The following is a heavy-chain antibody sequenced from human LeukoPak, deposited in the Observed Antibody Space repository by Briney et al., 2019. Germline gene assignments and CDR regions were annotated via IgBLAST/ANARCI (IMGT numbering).Heavy chain of an antibody. CDR3: ARYCTSTTCILRGFDY. CDR2: IYHTGSA. V-gene: IGHV4-38-2*01. J-gene: IGHJ4*02. Sequence: SETLSLTCAVSGYSFTSGHYWGWIRQPPGKGLEWIANIYHTGSAHYNPSLKSRVTISVDTSKNQFSLKLSSVTAADTAVYYCARYCTSTTCILRGFDYWGQGTLVTVSS. CDR1: GYSFTSGHY. D-gene: IGHD2-2*01.